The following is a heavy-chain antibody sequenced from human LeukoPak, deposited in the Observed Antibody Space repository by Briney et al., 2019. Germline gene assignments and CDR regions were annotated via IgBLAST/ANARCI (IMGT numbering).Heavy chain of an antibody. CDR2: IYYSGST. J-gene: IGHJ5*02. D-gene: IGHD3-10*01. CDR3: ARVGGYYGSGSYYPSSQLFDP. V-gene: IGHV4-59*01. Sequence: ASETLSLTCTVSGGSISPYYWSWIRQPPGKGLEWIGYIYYSGSTNYNPSLKSRVTISVDTSKNQFSLKLSSVTAADTAVYYCARVGGYYGSGSYYPSSQLFDPWGQGTLVTVSS. CDR1: GGSISPYY.